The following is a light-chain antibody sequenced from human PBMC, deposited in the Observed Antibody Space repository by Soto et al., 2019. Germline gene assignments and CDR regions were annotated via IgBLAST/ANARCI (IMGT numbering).Light chain of an antibody. CDR3: QQYDNWPKT. J-gene: IGKJ1*01. Sequence: IVLTLSPDTLSVSTGESATLSRRASRGISSDLAWYQQKPGQAPRLLISGASSRATGIPARFSGSGSGTEFTLTISSLQCEDFAVYYCQQYDNWPKTFGQGTKVDIK. V-gene: IGKV3-15*01. CDR1: RGISSD. CDR2: GAS.